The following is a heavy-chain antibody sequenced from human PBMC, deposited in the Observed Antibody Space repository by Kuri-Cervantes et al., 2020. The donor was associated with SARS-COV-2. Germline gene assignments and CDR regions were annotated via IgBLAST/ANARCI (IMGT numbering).Heavy chain of an antibody. CDR2: IIPIFGTA. D-gene: IGHD3-22*01. CDR1: GGTFSSYA. J-gene: IGHJ4*02. CDR3: ARSGLDHYYDSSGYYRGFDY. V-gene: IGHV1-69*13. Sequence: SVKVSCKASGGTFSSYAISWVWQAPGQGLEWMGGIIPIFGTANYAQKFQGRVTITADESTSTAYMELSSLRSEDTAVYYCARSGLDHYYDSSGYYRGFDYWGQGTLVTVSS.